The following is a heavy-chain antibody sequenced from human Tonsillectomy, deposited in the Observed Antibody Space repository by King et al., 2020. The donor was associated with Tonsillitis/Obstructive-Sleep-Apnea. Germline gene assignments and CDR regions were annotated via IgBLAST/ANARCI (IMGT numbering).Heavy chain of an antibody. CDR3: ARVERRIHCFDY. Sequence: VQLVESGGGVVQPGRSLRLSCGASGFTFSSYGMHWVRQVPGKGLEWVAFIWHDGSDKDYADSVQGRFAISRDNSKNTVYLQMNSLMAEDTAVYYCARVERRIHCFDYWGQGTLVTVSP. D-gene: IGHD1-1*01. CDR1: GFTFSSYG. J-gene: IGHJ4*02. V-gene: IGHV3-33*01. CDR2: IWHDGSDK.